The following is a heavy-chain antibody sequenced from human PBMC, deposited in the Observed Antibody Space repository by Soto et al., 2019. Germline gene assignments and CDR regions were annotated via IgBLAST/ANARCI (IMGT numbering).Heavy chain of an antibody. J-gene: IGHJ4*02. CDR1: GFTFSRYA. V-gene: IGHV3-23*01. CDR3: AKTSRSGRGFDF. D-gene: IGHD3-10*01. Sequence: GGSLRLSCAASGFTFSRYAMSWVRQAPGKGLEWVSGISDGGRTFYADPVKGRLTISRDNSKNALYLQLSSLRADDTAVYYCAKTSRSGRGFDFWGQGTLVTVSS. CDR2: ISDGGRT.